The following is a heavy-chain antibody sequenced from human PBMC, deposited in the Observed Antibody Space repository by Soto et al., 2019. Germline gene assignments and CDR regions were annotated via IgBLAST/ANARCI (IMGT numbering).Heavy chain of an antibody. Sequence: QVQLVESGGGVVQPGRSLRLSCAASGFTFSSYGMHWVRQAPGKGLEWVAVISYDGSNKYYADSVKGRFTISRDNSKNTLNLQMNSLRAEDTAVYYCAKDRSRYYGSGSYYHYYMDVWGTGTTVTVSS. V-gene: IGHV3-30*18. CDR2: ISYDGSNK. CDR1: GFTFSSYG. D-gene: IGHD3-10*01. J-gene: IGHJ6*03. CDR3: AKDRSRYYGSGSYYHYYMDV.